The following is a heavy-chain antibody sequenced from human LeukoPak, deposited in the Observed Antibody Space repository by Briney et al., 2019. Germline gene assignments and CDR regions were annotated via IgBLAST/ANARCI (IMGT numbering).Heavy chain of an antibody. J-gene: IGHJ4*02. V-gene: IGHV3-66*01. CDR2: IYSGGYT. D-gene: IGHD1-26*01. Sequence: GGSLRLSCAASGFTLSRNYMTWVRQAPGKGLEWVAIIYSGGYTDYADSVKGRFTISRDNSKNTLYLQMNSLRAEDTAVYYCARRLEYSGSKGVFDYWGQGTLVTVSS. CDR3: ARRLEYSGSKGVFDY. CDR1: GFTLSRNY.